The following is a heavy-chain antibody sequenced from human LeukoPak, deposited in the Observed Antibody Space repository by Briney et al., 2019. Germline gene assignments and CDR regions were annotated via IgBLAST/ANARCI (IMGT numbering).Heavy chain of an antibody. CDR2: ISSSRSYI. V-gene: IGHV3-21*01. D-gene: IGHD6-13*01. Sequence: PGRSLRLSCAASVFTFSSYSMNWVRQAPGKGLEWVSSISSSRSYIYYADSVKGRFTISRDNAKNSLYLQMNSLRAEDTAVYYCARDRGIAAAGRSNYFDYWGQGTLVTVSS. CDR1: VFTFSSYS. J-gene: IGHJ4*02. CDR3: ARDRGIAAAGRSNYFDY.